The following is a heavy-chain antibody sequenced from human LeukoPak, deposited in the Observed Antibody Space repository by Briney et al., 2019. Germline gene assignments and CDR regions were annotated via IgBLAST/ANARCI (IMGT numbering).Heavy chain of an antibody. CDR3: ARSIVVVPAATLPGLYYYYYYMDV. CDR2: IIPIFGTA. V-gene: IGHV1-69*05. D-gene: IGHD2-2*01. CDR1: GYTFTGYY. J-gene: IGHJ6*03. Sequence: PVKVSCKASGYTFTGYYMHWVRQAPGQGLEWMGGIIPIFGTANYAQKFQGRVTITTDESTSTAYMELSSLRSEDTAVYYCARSIVVVPAATLPGLYYYYYYMDVWGKGTTVTVSS.